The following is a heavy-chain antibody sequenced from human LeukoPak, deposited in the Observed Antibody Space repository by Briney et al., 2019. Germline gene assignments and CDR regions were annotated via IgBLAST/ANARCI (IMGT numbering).Heavy chain of an antibody. CDR2: ISSNGGST. CDR1: GFTFSSYA. J-gene: IGHJ4*02. CDR3: ARAYGSGSYYDY. Sequence: GGSLRLSCAASGFTFSSYAMHWVRQAPGKGLEYVSAISSNGGSTCYANSVKGRFTISRDNSKNTLYLQMGSLRAEDMAVYYCARAYGSGSYYDYWGQGTLVTVSS. V-gene: IGHV3-64*01. D-gene: IGHD3-10*01.